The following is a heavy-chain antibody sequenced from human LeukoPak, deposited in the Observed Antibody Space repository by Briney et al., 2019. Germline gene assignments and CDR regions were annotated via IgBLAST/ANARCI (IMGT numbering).Heavy chain of an antibody. D-gene: IGHD3-16*01. Sequence: GRSLRLSYADSGSTFDDYAMHWVRQVPGKGLEWVAGISWNSGRIGYADAVRGRFTISRDNAKNSLYLQMSSLRVADTALYYCAKEGRIRGTQMENWFDPWGQGTLVTVSS. J-gene: IGHJ5*02. V-gene: IGHV3-9*01. CDR1: GSTFDDYA. CDR2: ISWNSGRI. CDR3: AKEGRIRGTQMENWFDP.